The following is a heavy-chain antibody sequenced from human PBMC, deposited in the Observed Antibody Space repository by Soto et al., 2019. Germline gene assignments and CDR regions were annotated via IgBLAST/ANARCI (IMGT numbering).Heavy chain of an antibody. CDR2: IYTAGGT. V-gene: IGHV3-53*01. D-gene: IGHD2-2*01. CDR1: GFTVSNTY. J-gene: IGHJ5*02. CDR3: ARALPVAKGGFDP. Sequence: GGSLRLSCAASGFTVSNTYMTWVRQPPGKGLECVSVIYTAGGTNYADSVKGRFIISRDNSKNTLYLQMNSLRAEDTAVYYCARALPVAKGGFDPWGQGTLVTV.